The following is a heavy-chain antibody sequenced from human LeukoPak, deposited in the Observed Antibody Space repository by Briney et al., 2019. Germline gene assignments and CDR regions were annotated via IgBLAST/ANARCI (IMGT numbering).Heavy chain of an antibody. CDR2: INIDGSST. Sequence: GGSLRLSCAASGFTFSNYWMHWVRQAPGKGRVWVSRINIDGSSTRYADSVKGRFTISRDNAENTLYLQMNSLRAEDTAVYYCASLYYYYGVDIWGQGTTVTVSS. J-gene: IGHJ6*02. CDR1: GFTFSNYW. V-gene: IGHV3-74*01. CDR3: ASLYYYYGVDI.